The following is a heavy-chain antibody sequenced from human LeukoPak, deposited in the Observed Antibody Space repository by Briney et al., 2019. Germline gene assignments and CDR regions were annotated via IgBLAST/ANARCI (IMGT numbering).Heavy chain of an antibody. CDR1: GFTFSSYG. V-gene: IGHV3-30*18. J-gene: IGHJ4*02. CDR2: ISYDGSNK. CDR3: AKRLFDY. Sequence: GGSLRLSCAASGFTFSSYGMHWVRQAPGKGLEWVAVISYDGSNKYYADSVKGRFTISRDNSKNTLYLQMNSLRAEDTAVYYCAKRLFDYRGQGTLVTVSS. D-gene: IGHD2-21*02.